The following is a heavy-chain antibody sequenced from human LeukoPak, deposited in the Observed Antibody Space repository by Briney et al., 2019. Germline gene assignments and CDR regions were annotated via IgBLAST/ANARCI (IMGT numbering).Heavy chain of an antibody. CDR3: ARELFVGQNWFDP. D-gene: IGHD2-21*01. CDR2: INTNTGNP. V-gene: IGHV7-4-1*02. CDR1: GYTFTSYD. Sequence: ASVKVSCKASGYTFTSYDINWVRQAPGQGLEWMGWINTNTGNPTYAQGFTGRFVFSLDTSVSTAYLQISSLKAEDTAVYYCARELFVGQNWFDPWGQGTLVTVSS. J-gene: IGHJ5*02.